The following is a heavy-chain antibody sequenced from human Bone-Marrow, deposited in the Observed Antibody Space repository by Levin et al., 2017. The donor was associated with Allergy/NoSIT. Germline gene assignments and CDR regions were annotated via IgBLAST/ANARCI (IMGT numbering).Heavy chain of an antibody. D-gene: IGHD1-26*01. CDR3: AKDLRSGSYYVGFDD. V-gene: IGHV3-23*01. J-gene: IGHJ4*02. CDR1: GFTFSSYA. Sequence: SGGSLRLSCAASGFTFSSYAMSWVRQAPGKGLEWVSAISGVGSSTYYADSVKGRLTISRDNSKNTLYLQMSSLRAEDTALYYCAKDLRSGSYYVGFDDWGQGTLVTVSS. CDR2: ISGVGSST.